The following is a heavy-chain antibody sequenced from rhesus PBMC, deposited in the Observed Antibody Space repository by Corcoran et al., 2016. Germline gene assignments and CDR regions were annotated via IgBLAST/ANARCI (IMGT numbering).Heavy chain of an antibody. J-gene: IGHJ4*01. D-gene: IGHD6-25*01. CDR2: VYGSARRT. Sequence: QLQLQESGPGLVKRSETLSVTCAVSGGSISSSYWSWIRQATGKGLEWIGYVYGSARRTHSNPPPNSRVTLSVDTSKNQLSLTLSSVTAADSAVYHCASSAIAAASFDYWGQGVLVTVSS. CDR1: GGSISSSY. V-gene: IGHV4-169*02. CDR3: ASSAIAAASFDY.